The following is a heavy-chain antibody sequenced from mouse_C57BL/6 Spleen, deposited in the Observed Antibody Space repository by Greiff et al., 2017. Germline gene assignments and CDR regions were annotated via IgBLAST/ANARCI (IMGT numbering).Heavy chain of an antibody. CDR2: ISDGGSYT. D-gene: IGHD2-1*01. CDR3: ASLYGNYSYAMDY. Sequence: EVQLVESGGGLVKPGGSLKLSCAASGFTFSSYAMSWVRQTPEKRLAWVATISDGGSYTYYPDNVKGRFTISRDHAKNNLYLQMSHLKSEDTAMYYCASLYGNYSYAMDYWGQGTSGTVSS. CDR1: GFTFSSYA. J-gene: IGHJ4*01. V-gene: IGHV5-4*01.